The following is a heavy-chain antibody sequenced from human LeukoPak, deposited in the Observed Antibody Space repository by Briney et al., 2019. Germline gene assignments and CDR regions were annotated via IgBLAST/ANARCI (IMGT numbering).Heavy chain of an antibody. D-gene: IGHD6-13*01. Sequence: SETLSLTCAVSGYSISSGYYWDWIRQPPGKGLEWIGTTYHSGSTYYNPSLKSRVTISVDTSKNQFSLKLSSVTAADTAVYYCARHSGMAAGDYWGQGTLVTVSS. CDR1: GYSISSGYY. J-gene: IGHJ4*02. V-gene: IGHV4-38-2*01. CDR2: TYHSGST. CDR3: ARHSGMAAGDY.